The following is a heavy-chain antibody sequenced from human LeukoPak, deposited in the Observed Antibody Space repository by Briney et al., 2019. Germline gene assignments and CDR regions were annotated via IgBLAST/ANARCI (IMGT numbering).Heavy chain of an antibody. CDR3: ARAPSYCSSTSCYTGSDY. D-gene: IGHD2-2*02. V-gene: IGHV1-2*02. J-gene: IGHJ4*02. Sequence: ASVKVSCKASGYTFTGYYMYWVRQAPGQGLEWMGWINHNSGGTNYAQKFQGRVTMTRDTSISTAYMELSRLRSDDTAVYYCARAPSYCSSTSCYTGSDYWGQGTLVAVSS. CDR2: INHNSGGT. CDR1: GYTFTGYY.